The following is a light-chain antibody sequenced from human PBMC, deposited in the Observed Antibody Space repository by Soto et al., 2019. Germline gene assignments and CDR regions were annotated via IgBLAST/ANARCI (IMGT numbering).Light chain of an antibody. Sequence: ALQMTQSPSSLSASVGDRVTITCRASQDIRNDLGWYQQRPGKPPKVLIYAASNLKSGVPPRFSGSGSGTDFTLTISSLQPEDFATYYCLQDYNRPYTFGQGTKLEF. CDR3: LQDYNRPYT. CDR2: AAS. J-gene: IGKJ2*01. CDR1: QDIRND. V-gene: IGKV1-6*01.